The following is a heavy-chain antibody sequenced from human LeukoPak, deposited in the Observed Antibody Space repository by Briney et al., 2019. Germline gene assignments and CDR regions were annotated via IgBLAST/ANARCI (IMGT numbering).Heavy chain of an antibody. CDR1: GYTFTSYG. D-gene: IGHD3-16*02. Sequence: ASVKVSCKASGYTFTSYGIRWVRQAPGQGFECMGWISSYNCNTNYAQKLQGRVTMTTDTSTSTAYMELRSLRSDDTAVYYCARARRPIMITFGGVIDDAFDIWGQGTMVTVSA. CDR3: ARARRPIMITFGGVIDDAFDI. V-gene: IGHV1-18*01. CDR2: ISSYNCNT. J-gene: IGHJ3*02.